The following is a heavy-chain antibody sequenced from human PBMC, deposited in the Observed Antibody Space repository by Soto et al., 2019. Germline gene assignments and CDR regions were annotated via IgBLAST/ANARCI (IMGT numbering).Heavy chain of an antibody. CDR1: GGSVSSGSYY. CDR2: IYYSGSI. CDR3: ARDRREDIVVVQADYYYYYGMDV. Sequence: SETLSLTCTVSGGSVSSGSYYWSWIRQPPGKGLEWIGYIYYSGSINYNPSLKSRVTISVDTSKNQFSLKLSSVTAADTAVYYCARDRREDIVVVQADYYYYYGMDVWGQGTTVTVSS. D-gene: IGHD2-2*01. V-gene: IGHV4-61*01. J-gene: IGHJ6*02.